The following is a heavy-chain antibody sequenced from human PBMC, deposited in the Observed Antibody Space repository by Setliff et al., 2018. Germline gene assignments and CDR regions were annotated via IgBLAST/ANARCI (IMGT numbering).Heavy chain of an antibody. CDR3: VRMSGFLYMDV. D-gene: IGHD3-3*01. J-gene: IGHJ6*03. CDR2: IHYSGNT. V-gene: IGHV4-39*01. CDR1: GFSINSGTHF. Sequence: SETLSLTCTVSGFSINSGTHFWGWIRQPPGKGLEWIGRIHYSGNTYYNASLKSRVIISVDTAQNQFSLSLSSVTAADTAVYYCVRMSGFLYMDVWGKGTTVTVSS.